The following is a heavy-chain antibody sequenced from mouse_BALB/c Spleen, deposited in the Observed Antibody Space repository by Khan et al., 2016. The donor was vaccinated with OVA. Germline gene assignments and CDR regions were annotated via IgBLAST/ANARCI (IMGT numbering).Heavy chain of an antibody. CDR1: GFSLSRYN. CDR3: ARANYRYDGYYAMDY. CDR2: IWGGGGT. V-gene: IGHV2-6-4*01. D-gene: IGHD2-14*01. J-gene: IGHJ4*01. Sequence: QVQLKESGPGLVAPSQSLSITCTVSGFSLSRYNIHWVRQPPGKGLEWLGMIWGGGGTDYNSTLKSRLSIRQDNSKSQALSKMNSLQTDDTATYYCARANYRYDGYYAMDYWGQGTSVTVSS.